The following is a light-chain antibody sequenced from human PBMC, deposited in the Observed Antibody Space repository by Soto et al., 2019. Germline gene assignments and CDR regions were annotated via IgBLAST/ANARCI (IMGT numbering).Light chain of an antibody. V-gene: IGKV1-5*01. Sequence: DIQMTQSPSTLYASVGDRVTITCRASQSISSWLAWYQQKPGKAPKLLIYDASGLESGVPSRFSGSGSGTEFTLTISSLQPDDFATYYCQQYNSYSPRTFGQGTKVEIK. J-gene: IGKJ1*01. CDR3: QQYNSYSPRT. CDR2: DAS. CDR1: QSISSW.